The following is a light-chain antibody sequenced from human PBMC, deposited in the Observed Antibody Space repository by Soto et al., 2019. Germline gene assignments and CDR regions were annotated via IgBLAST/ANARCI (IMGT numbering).Light chain of an antibody. CDR1: SSDVGGYNY. Sequence: QSALTQPRSVSGSPGQSVTISCTGTSSDVGGYNYVSWYQQHPGKAPKLMIYDVSKRPSGVPDRFSGSKSGNTASLTISGLRAEDEGDYYCCSYAGSYTWVFGGGTKLTVL. CDR2: DVS. CDR3: CSYAGSYTWV. J-gene: IGLJ3*02. V-gene: IGLV2-11*01.